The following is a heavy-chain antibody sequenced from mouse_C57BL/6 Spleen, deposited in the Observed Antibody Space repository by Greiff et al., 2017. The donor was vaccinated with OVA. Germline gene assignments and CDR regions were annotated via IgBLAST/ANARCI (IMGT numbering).Heavy chain of an antibody. Sequence: EVKVVESEGGLVQPGSSMKLSCTASGFTFSDYYMAWVRQVPEKGLEWVANINYDGSSTYYLDSLKSRFIISRDNAKNILYLQMSSLKSEDTATYYCAREGLTGPWFAYWGQGTLVTVSA. CDR3: AREGLTGPWFAY. D-gene: IGHD4-1*01. CDR2: INYDGSST. J-gene: IGHJ3*01. CDR1: GFTFSDYY. V-gene: IGHV5-16*01.